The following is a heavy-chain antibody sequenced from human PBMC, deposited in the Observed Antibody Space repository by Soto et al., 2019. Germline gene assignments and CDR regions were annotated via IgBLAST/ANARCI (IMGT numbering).Heavy chain of an antibody. CDR2: INPDSGGT. CDR3: ARGETGVDDGFDL. Sequence: ASVKVSCKASGYIFAGYYIHWVRQAPGQRLEWMGWINPDSGGTNSAQKFQNWVTMTRDTSISTAYMELGRLRSDDTALYYCARGETGVDDGFDLWGQGTMVTVSS. CDR1: GYIFAGYY. J-gene: IGHJ3*01. D-gene: IGHD7-27*01. V-gene: IGHV1-2*04.